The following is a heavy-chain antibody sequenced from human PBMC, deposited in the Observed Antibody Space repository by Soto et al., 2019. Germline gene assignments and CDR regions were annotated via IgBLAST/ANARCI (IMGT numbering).Heavy chain of an antibody. CDR2: IERDDDDK. J-gene: IGHJ6*02. Sequence: GPTLVNPTDTLTLTCTFSGFSLTSPVMCVSWIRQPPGKALEWLALIERDDDDKYYSTSLKTRLTISKDTRKNQVVLTMANMDPADTGNYYCERSIRGPRRFNGMDVWGQGTKVTVSS. D-gene: IGHD1-20*01. CDR1: GFSLTSPVMC. V-gene: IGHV2-70*13. CDR3: ERSIRGPRRFNGMDV.